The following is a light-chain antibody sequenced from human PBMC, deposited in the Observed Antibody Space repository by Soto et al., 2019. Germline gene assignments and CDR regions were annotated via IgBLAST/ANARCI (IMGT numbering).Light chain of an antibody. V-gene: IGKV3-20*01. CDR3: QLYGDSYT. J-gene: IGKJ4*02. CDR1: QSVTSKY. CDR2: DVS. Sequence: IVLTQSPGTLSLSPGERATLSCRASQSVTSKYLAWFQQRPGQAPRLLLYDVSTRATGLPDRFRGSGSGTDFPLTISRMTPDFLDVYYGQLYGDSYTFGGGTKVDIK.